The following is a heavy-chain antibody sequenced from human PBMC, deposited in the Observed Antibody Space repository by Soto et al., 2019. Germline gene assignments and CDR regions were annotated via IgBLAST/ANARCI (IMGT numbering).Heavy chain of an antibody. D-gene: IGHD2-21*02. CDR1: GFTFYNYA. CDR3: AKDGFVVVVTAIGHDAFDI. CDR2: ISGSGGST. Sequence: GGSLRLSCAASGFTFYNYAMSWVRQAPGKGLEWVSAISGSGGSTYYADSVKGRFTISRDNSKNTLYLQMNSLRAEDAAVYYCAKDGFVVVVTAIGHDAFDIWGQGTMVTVSS. V-gene: IGHV3-23*01. J-gene: IGHJ3*02.